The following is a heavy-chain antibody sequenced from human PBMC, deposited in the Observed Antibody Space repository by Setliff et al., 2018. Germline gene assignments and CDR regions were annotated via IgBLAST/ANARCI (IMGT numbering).Heavy chain of an antibody. J-gene: IGHJ6*03. CDR2: IYIGGSA. V-gene: IGHV4-61*08. Sequence: KPSETLSLTCTVSGGSISSGDYYWSWIRQPPGKGLEWIGHIYIGGSANYNPSLKSRFTMSIDTSKNQFSLKLNSGTPADMAVSYCAREQLLDPPGYYYMDVWAKGTTVTVSS. D-gene: IGHD6-19*01. CDR3: AREQLLDPPGYYYMDV. CDR1: GGSISSGDYY.